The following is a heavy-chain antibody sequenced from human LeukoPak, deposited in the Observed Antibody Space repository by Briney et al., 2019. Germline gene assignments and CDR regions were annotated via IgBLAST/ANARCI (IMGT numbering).Heavy chain of an antibody. J-gene: IGHJ5*02. CDR2: IYYSGST. V-gene: IGHV4-59*01. Sequence: SETLSLTCTVSGGSISSYYWSWIRQPPGKGLGWIGYIYYSGSTNYNPSLKSRVTISVDTSKNQFSLKLSSVTAADTAVYYCARVAYYCDSSGYYYWFDPWGQGTLVTVSS. CDR1: GGSISSYY. CDR3: ARVAYYCDSSGYYYWFDP. D-gene: IGHD3-22*01.